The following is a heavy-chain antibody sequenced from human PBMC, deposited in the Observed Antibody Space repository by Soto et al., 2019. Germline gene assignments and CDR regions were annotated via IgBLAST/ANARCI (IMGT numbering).Heavy chain of an antibody. CDR1: GGSINSYY. Sequence: PSETLSLTCSVAGGSINSYYWSWIRQPPGKGLEWIGYIYYSGSTHYNPSLKSRVTISVDTSKNQFSLKLSSVTAADTAVYYCARDASGNYDILTGYRYYYMDVWGKGTTVTVS. CDR3: ARDASGNYDILTGYRYYYMDV. J-gene: IGHJ6*03. CDR2: IYYSGST. D-gene: IGHD3-9*01. V-gene: IGHV4-59*01.